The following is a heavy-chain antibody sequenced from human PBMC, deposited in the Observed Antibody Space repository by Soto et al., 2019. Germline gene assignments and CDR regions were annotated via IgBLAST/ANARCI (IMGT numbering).Heavy chain of an antibody. V-gene: IGHV4-34*01. CDR1: GGYFSGYY. CDR2: INHSGST. Sequence: TSQTLSVTCAVYGGYFSGYYWSWISKPPGKGLEWIGEINHSGSTNYNPSLKSRVTISVDTSKNQFSLKLSSVTAADTAVYYCARRYSSGWYHFDYWGQGTLVTVSS. D-gene: IGHD6-19*01. CDR3: ARRYSSGWYHFDY. J-gene: IGHJ4*02.